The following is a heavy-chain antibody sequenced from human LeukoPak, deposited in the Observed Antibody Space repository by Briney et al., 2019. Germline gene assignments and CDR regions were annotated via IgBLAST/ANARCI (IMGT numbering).Heavy chain of an antibody. CDR3: AKDVIRDIVVVVAAPIFDY. Sequence: GGTLRVSCAASGFTFSNYGMSWVRQAPGKGLEWVSAISGSGGSTYYADSVKGRFTISRDNSKNTLYLQMNSLRAEDTAVYYCAKDVIRDIVVVVAAPIFDYWGQGTLVTVSS. D-gene: IGHD2-15*01. V-gene: IGHV3-23*01. CDR1: GFTFSNYG. J-gene: IGHJ4*02. CDR2: ISGSGGST.